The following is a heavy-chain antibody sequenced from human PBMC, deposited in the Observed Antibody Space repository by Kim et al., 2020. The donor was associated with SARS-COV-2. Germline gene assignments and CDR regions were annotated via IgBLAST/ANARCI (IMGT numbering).Heavy chain of an antibody. Sequence: SETLSLTCTVSGGSISSGGYYWSWIRQHPGKGLEWIGYIYYSGSTYYNPSLKSRVTISVDTSKNQFSLKLSSVTAADTAVYYCARALSGDYVLDYWGQGTLVTVSS. CDR2: IYYSGST. CDR1: GGSISSGGYY. D-gene: IGHD4-17*01. CDR3: ARALSGDYVLDY. J-gene: IGHJ4*02. V-gene: IGHV4-31*03.